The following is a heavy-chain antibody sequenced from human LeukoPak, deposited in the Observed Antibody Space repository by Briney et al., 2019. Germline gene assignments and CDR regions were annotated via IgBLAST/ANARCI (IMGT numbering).Heavy chain of an antibody. CDR3: ARLMPKVGATFDY. CDR1: GGSFSGYY. Sequence: SETLSLTCAVYGGSFSGYYWSWIRQPPGKGLEWIGEINHSGSTNYNPSLKSRVTISVDTSKNQFSLKLSSVTVADTAVYYCARLMPKVGATFDYWGQGTLVTVSS. CDR2: INHSGST. J-gene: IGHJ4*02. V-gene: IGHV4-34*01. D-gene: IGHD1-26*01.